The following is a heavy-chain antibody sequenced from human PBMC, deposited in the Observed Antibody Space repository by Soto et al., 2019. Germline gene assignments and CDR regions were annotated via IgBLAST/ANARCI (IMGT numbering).Heavy chain of an antibody. CDR3: ARTIEYSSSVWLY. CDR2: ISSSSSYT. Sequence: GGSLRLSCAASGFTFSDYYMSWIRQAPGKGLEWVSYISSSSSYTNYADSVKGRFTISRDNAKNSLYLQMNSLRAEDTAVYYCARTIEYSSSVWLYWGQGTLVTAPQ. V-gene: IGHV3-11*06. CDR1: GFTFSDYY. J-gene: IGHJ4*02. D-gene: IGHD6-6*01.